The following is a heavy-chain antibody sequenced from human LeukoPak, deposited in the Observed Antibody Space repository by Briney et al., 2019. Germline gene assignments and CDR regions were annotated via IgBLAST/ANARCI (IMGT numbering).Heavy chain of an antibody. D-gene: IGHD5-18*01. J-gene: IGHJ4*02. CDR3: ARSTRYSYGYQGPFDY. CDR1: GYSFTSYW. Sequence: GESLKISCKGSGYSFTSYWIGWVRQMPGKGLEWMGIIYPGDSDTRYSPSFQGQVTISADKSISTAYLQWSSLKASDTAMYYCARSTRYSYGYQGPFDYWGQGTLVTVSS. CDR2: IYPGDSDT. V-gene: IGHV5-51*01.